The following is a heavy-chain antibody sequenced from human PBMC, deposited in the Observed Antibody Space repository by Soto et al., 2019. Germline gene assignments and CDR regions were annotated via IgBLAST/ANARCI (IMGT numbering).Heavy chain of an antibody. Sequence: EVQLLESGGGLVQPGGSLRLSCATSGFTFTSHVISWVRQAPGKGLDWVSAASARNTNTYYADSVRGRFTISRDNSKSTVYLQLDSLRAEHTAVYHCAKDATSSGPRGYSSSWYGWFDPWGQGTLVVVSS. CDR1: GFTFTSHV. V-gene: IGHV3-23*01. D-gene: IGHD6-13*01. CDR3: AKDATSSGPRGYSSSWYGWFDP. J-gene: IGHJ5*02. CDR2: ASARNTNT.